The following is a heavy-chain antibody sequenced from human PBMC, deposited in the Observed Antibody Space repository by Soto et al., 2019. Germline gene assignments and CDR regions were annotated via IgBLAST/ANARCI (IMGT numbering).Heavy chain of an antibody. CDR2: INHSGST. Sequence: PSETLSLTCAVYGGSFSGYYWSWIRQPPGKGLEWIGEINHSGSTNYNPSLKSRVTISVDTSKNQFSLKLSSVTAADTAVYYCARRGRIAARRGWFDPWGQGTLVTVSS. V-gene: IGHV4-34*01. CDR3: ARRGRIAARRGWFDP. D-gene: IGHD6-6*01. J-gene: IGHJ5*02. CDR1: GGSFSGYY.